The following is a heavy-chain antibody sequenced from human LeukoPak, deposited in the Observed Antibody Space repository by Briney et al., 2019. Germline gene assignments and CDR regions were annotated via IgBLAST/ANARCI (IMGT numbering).Heavy chain of an antibody. CDR2: IIPIFGTA. Sequence: SVKVSCKASGGTFSSYAISWVRQAPGQGLEWMGGIIPIFGTANYAQKFQGRVTITADESTSTAYMELSSLRSEDTAVYYCARGGAPGYCSSTSCGRGAFDIWGQGTMVTVSS. D-gene: IGHD2-2*01. V-gene: IGHV1-69*13. J-gene: IGHJ3*02. CDR3: ARGGAPGYCSSTSCGRGAFDI. CDR1: GGTFSSYA.